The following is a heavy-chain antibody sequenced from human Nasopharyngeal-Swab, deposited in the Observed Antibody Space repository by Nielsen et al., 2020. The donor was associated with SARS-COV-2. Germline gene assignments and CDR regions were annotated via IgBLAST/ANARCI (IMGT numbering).Heavy chain of an antibody. J-gene: IGHJ6*02. Sequence: GKSLKISCAASGFTVSSNYMSWVRQAPGKGLEWVSVIYSGGSTYYIDSVKGRFTVSRDNSRNTLYLQMNSLRPEDTAVYYCAREKAVAGIGGYHYYGMDVWGQGTTVTVSS. CDR2: IYSGGST. CDR1: GFTVSSNY. V-gene: IGHV3-53*05. D-gene: IGHD6-19*01. CDR3: AREKAVAGIGGYHYYGMDV.